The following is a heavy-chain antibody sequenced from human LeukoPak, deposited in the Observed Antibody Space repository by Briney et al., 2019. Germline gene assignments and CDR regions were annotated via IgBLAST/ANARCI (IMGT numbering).Heavy chain of an antibody. Sequence: GGSLRLSCAASGFTFSSYGMSWVRQAPGKGLEWVSAISGSGGSTYYADSVKGRFTISRDNSKNTLYLQMNSLRVEDTAVYYCARVPRYIVATGVTSYFDYWGQGTLVTVSS. CDR3: ARVPRYIVATGVTSYFDY. D-gene: IGHD5-12*01. CDR2: ISGSGGST. V-gene: IGHV3-23*01. CDR1: GFTFSSYG. J-gene: IGHJ4*02.